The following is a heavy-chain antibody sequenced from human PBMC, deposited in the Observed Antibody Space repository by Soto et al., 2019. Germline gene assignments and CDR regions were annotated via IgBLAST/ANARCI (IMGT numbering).Heavy chain of an antibody. CDR1: GYTFTSYG. D-gene: IGHD3-22*01. J-gene: IGHJ4*02. Sequence: RASVKVSCKASGYTFTSYGISWVRQAPGQGLEWMGWISAYNGNTNYAQKLQGRVTMTTDTSTSTAYMELRSLRSDDTAVYYCARSPYYYDSTTQDCWGQGTLVTVSS. CDR2: ISAYNGNT. CDR3: ARSPYYYDSTTQDC. V-gene: IGHV1-18*01.